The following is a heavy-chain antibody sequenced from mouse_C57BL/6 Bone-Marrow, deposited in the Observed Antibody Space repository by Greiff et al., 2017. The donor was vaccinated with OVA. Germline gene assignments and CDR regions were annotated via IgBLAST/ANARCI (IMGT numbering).Heavy chain of an antibody. CDR2: ISYSGST. V-gene: IGHV3-8*01. Sequence: EVKLMESGPGLAKPSQTLSLTCSVTGYSITSDYWNWIRKFPGNKLEYMGYISYSGSTYYNPSLKSRISITRDTSKNQYYLQLNSVTTEDTATYYCARAPLTTVVARDAMDYWGQGTSVTVSS. J-gene: IGHJ4*01. D-gene: IGHD1-1*01. CDR3: ARAPLTTVVARDAMDY. CDR1: GYSITSDY.